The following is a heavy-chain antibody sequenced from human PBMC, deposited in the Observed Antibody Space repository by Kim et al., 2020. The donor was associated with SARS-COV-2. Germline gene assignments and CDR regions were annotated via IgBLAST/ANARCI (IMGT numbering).Heavy chain of an antibody. CDR1: GYTFTSYG. CDR2: ISAYNGNT. Sequence: ASVKVSCKASGYTFTSYGISWVRQAPGQGLEWMGWISAYNGNTNYAQKLQGRVTMTTDTSTSTAYMELRSLRSDDTAVYYCARENLGHPRRNWFDPWGQGTLVTVSS. CDR3: ARENLGHPRRNWFDP. J-gene: IGHJ5*02. V-gene: IGHV1-18*04.